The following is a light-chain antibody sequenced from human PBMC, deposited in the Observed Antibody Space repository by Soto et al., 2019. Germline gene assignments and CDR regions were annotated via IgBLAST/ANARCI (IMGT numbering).Light chain of an antibody. CDR2: DAS. Sequence: EIVLTQSPATLSLSPGERATLSCRASQSVSNSLAWYQHKPGQAPRLLIYDASSRATGIPARFSGSGSGTDFTLTISSLEPEDFAVYFCQHRSSWPPTFGPGAKVDIK. V-gene: IGKV3-11*01. CDR3: QHRSSWPPT. CDR1: QSVSNS. J-gene: IGKJ3*01.